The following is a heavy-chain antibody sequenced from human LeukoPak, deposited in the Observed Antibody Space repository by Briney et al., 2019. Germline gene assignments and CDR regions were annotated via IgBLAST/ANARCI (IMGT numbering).Heavy chain of an antibody. CDR2: IYWSDDK. V-gene: IGHV2-5*01. J-gene: IGHJ4*02. CDR3: AHRGGAVAGLYYFDY. D-gene: IGHD6-19*01. CDR1: GFSLSTSGVG. Sequence: GSGPTLVNPTQTLTLTCTCSGFSLSTSGVGVGWIRQPPGKALEWLALIYWSDDKRYSPSLKSRLAITRDTSKNQVVLTMTNMDPVDTATYYCAHRGGAVAGLYYFDYWGQGTLVTVSS.